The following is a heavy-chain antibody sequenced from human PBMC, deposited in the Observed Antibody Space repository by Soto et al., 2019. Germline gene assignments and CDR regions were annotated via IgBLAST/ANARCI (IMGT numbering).Heavy chain of an antibody. CDR1: GFTFTSYA. J-gene: IGHJ4*02. D-gene: IGHD3-22*01. CDR2: ISSDGSNE. V-gene: IGHV3-30*03. CDR3: ARYYYYDSSGYSRPFDY. Sequence: GGSLRLSCAASGFTFTSYAMHWVRQAPGKGLEWVAVISSDGSNEYYADSVKGRFTISRDNSKNTLYLQMNSLRAEDTAMYYCARYYYYDSSGYSRPFDYWGQGTLVTVSS.